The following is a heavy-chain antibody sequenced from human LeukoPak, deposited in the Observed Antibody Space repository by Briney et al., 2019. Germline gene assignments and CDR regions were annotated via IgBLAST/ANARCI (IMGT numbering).Heavy chain of an antibody. CDR3: ARDLWSGY. D-gene: IGHD3-3*01. V-gene: IGHV3-30-3*01. Sequence: GRSLRLSCAASRFTFSSYAMHWVRQAPGKGLEWVAVISYDGSNKYYADSVKGRFTISRDNSENTLYLQMNSLRAEDTAVYYCARDLWSGYWGQGTLVTVSS. CDR1: RFTFSSYA. CDR2: ISYDGSNK. J-gene: IGHJ4*02.